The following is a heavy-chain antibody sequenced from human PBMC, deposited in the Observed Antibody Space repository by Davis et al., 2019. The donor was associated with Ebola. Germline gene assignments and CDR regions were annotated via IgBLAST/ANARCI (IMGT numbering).Heavy chain of an antibody. Sequence: GGSLRLSCAASGFTFSSYGMHWVRQAPGKGLEWVAVIWYDGSNKYYADSVKGRFTISRDNSKNTLYLQMNSLRAEDTAVYYCARQGTTVSRSYYYGMDVWGQGTTVTVSS. D-gene: IGHD4-17*01. V-gene: IGHV3-33*01. CDR1: GFTFSSYG. CDR3: ARQGTTVSRSYYYGMDV. CDR2: IWYDGSNK. J-gene: IGHJ6*02.